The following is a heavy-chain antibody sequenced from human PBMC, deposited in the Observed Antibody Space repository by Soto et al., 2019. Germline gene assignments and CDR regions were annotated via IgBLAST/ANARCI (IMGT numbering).Heavy chain of an antibody. CDR3: AKVERSSGWLYYFDY. D-gene: IGHD6-19*01. CDR2: LRGSGGST. J-gene: IGHJ4*02. CDR1: GFTFSSYA. Sequence: EVQLLESGGGLVQPAGSLSLSCAASGFTFSSYAMSWVRQAPGKGLEWGSALRGSGGSTYYAEPVKGRFTITRDNSKNTVYVQMNSLRAEDTAVYYCAKVERSSGWLYYFDYWGQGTLVTVSS. V-gene: IGHV3-23*01.